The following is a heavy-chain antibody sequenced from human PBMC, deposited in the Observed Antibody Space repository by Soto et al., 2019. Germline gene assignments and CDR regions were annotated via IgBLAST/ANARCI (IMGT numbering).Heavy chain of an antibody. J-gene: IGHJ5*02. D-gene: IGHD1-26*01. CDR3: ARDLPGSYGTDNWFDP. CDR2: IIPIFGTA. V-gene: IGHV1-69*06. Sequence: SVKVSCKASGGTFSSYAISWVRQAPGQGLEWMGGIIPIFGTANYAQKFQGRVTITADKSTSTAYMELSSLRSEDTAVYYCARDLPGSYGTDNWFDPWGQGTLVTVSS. CDR1: GGTFSSYA.